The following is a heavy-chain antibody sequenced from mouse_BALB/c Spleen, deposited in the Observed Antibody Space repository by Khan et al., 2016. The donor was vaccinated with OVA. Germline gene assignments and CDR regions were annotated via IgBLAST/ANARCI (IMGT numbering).Heavy chain of an antibody. J-gene: IGHJ2*01. CDR2: IYPGDGRS. Sequence: QVQLQQPGAELVKPGASVKLSCKASGYTFTNYWVHWVKQRPGQGLEWIGEIYPGDGRSTYNEKFKTKATLTVDRSSSTAYMQLSSLTSEDSSVYYCARNAYFGNCFDYWGQGTTLTVSS. CDR1: GYTFTNYW. D-gene: IGHD2-10*01. CDR3: ARNAYFGNCFDY. V-gene: IGHV1S81*02.